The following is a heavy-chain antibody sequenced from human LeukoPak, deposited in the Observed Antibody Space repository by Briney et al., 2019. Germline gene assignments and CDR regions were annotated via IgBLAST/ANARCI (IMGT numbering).Heavy chain of an antibody. CDR3: ARSTTYYYDSSGYSDFDY. D-gene: IGHD3-22*01. CDR2: IWYDGSNK. Sequence: GRCLRLSCAASGFTFSSYGTHWVRQAPGKGLEWVADIWYDGSNKYYADSVKSRFTISRDNSKNTLYLPMNSLRAEDTAVYYCARSTTYYYDSSGYSDFDYWGQGTLVTVSS. J-gene: IGHJ4*02. V-gene: IGHV3-33*01. CDR1: GFTFSSYG.